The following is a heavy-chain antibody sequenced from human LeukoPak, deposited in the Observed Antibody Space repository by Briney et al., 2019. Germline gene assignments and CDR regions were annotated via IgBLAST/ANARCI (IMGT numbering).Heavy chain of an antibody. Sequence: PSETLSLTCTVSGGTISSYYWNWIRQPPGKGLEWIGYIHDSGSTKYNPSLKSRVTISVDTSKNQFSLKLSSVTAADTAVYYCASRPYYHYGMDVWGQGTTVTVSS. CDR3: ASRPYYHYGMDV. J-gene: IGHJ6*02. CDR2: IHDSGST. V-gene: IGHV4-59*08. CDR1: GGTISSYY.